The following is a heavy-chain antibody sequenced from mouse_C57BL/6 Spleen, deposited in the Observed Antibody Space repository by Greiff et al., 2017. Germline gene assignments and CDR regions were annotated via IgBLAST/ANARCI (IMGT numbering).Heavy chain of an antibody. J-gene: IGHJ1*03. Sequence: VQLQQSGAELVRPGASVTLSCKASGYTFTDYEMHWVKQTPVHGLEWIGAIDPETGGTAYNQKFKGKAILTADKSSSTAYMELRSLTSEYSAVLYRTRYYGSPWYFEVWGTGTTVTVYS. CDR1: GYTFTDYE. V-gene: IGHV1-15*01. D-gene: IGHD1-1*01. CDR3: TRYYGSPWYFEV. CDR2: IDPETGGT.